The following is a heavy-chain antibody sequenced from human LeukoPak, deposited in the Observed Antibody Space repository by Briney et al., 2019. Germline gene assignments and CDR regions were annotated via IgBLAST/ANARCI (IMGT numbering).Heavy chain of an antibody. Sequence: GASVKVSCKASGYTFTDYGMHWVRQAPGQRLEWMAWINAGNGNAKYSQKFQGRVTITRDTSASTAYMELSSLRSEDTAVYYCARSGPSSSGWYVGYYYYYGMDVWGQGTTVTVSS. CDR2: INAGNGNA. V-gene: IGHV1-3*01. D-gene: IGHD6-19*01. J-gene: IGHJ6*02. CDR3: ARSGPSSSGWYVGYYYYYGMDV. CDR1: GYTFTDYG.